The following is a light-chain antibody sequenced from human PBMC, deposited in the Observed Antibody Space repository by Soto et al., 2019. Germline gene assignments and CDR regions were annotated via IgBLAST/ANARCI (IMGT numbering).Light chain of an antibody. CDR1: SSDVGSYNL. Sequence: QSALTQPASVSGSPGQSITISCTGTSSDVGSYNLVSWYQQHPGKAPKLLISEVTKRPSGVSNRFSGSKSGNTASLTISGLQAEDEADYYCCSYAGSRTFYVFGTRTKLTVL. V-gene: IGLV2-23*02. CDR3: CSYAGSRTFYV. CDR2: EVT. J-gene: IGLJ1*01.